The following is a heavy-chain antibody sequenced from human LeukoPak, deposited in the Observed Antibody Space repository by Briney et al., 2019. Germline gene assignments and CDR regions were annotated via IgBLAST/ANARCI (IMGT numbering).Heavy chain of an antibody. V-gene: IGHV3-30*02. CDR3: ASTVLGRADWLDP. D-gene: IGHD7-27*01. J-gene: IGHJ5*02. CDR2: IRYDGDKK. Sequence: GGSLRLSCAASGFTFSSYGMHWVRQAPGKGLEWVAFIRYDGDKKHYVDSVKGRFTISRDNSRNTLYLQMNSLRVEDTAVYFCASTVLGRADWLDPWGQGTLVTVSS. CDR1: GFTFSSYG.